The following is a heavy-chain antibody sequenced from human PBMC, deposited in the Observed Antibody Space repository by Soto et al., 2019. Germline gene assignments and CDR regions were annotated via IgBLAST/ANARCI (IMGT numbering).Heavy chain of an antibody. J-gene: IGHJ4*02. CDR1: VFTFSSHW. CDR2: ISTDGSRT. CDR3: ARDMLGPRAFDY. Sequence: EVQLVESGGGIVQPGGSLRLSCSVSVFTFSSHWMHWVRQAPGKGLVWVSRISTDGSRTTYADSVKGRVTISRDNAKNTLYLDMSSLRAEETAVYYCARDMLGPRAFDYWGQGTLVTVSS. D-gene: IGHD3-10*02. V-gene: IGHV3-74*01.